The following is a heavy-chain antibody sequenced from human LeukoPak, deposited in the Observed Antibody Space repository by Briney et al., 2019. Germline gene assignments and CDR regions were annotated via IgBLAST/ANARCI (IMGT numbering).Heavy chain of an antibody. CDR3: ARDKQLVRGFYYYYYYMDV. J-gene: IGHJ6*03. V-gene: IGHV4-34*01. D-gene: IGHD6-6*01. CDR1: GGSFSGYY. Sequence: KPSETLSLTCAVYGGSFSGYYWSWIRQPPGKGLEWIGEINHSGSTNYYPSLKSRVTISVDTSKNQFSLKLSSVTAADTAVYYCARDKQLVRGFYYYYYYMDVWGKGTTVTVSS. CDR2: INHSGST.